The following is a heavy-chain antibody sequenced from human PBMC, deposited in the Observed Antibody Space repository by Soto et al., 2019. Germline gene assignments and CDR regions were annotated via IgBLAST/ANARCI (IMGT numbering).Heavy chain of an antibody. CDR3: AGAVADTNYYYYMDV. V-gene: IGHV3-74*01. D-gene: IGHD6-19*01. Sequence: GGSLRLSCAASGFTFSSYWMHWVRQAPGKGLVWVSRINSDGSSTSYADSVKGRFTISRDNAKNTLYLQMNSLRAEDTAVYYCAGAVADTNYYYYMDVWGKGTTVTVSS. CDR1: GFTFSSYW. CDR2: INSDGSST. J-gene: IGHJ6*03.